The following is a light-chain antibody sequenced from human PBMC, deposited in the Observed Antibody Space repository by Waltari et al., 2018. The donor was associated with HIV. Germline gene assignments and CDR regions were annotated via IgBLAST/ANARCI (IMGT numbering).Light chain of an antibody. J-gene: IGLJ2*01. CDR2: GNN. Sequence: QSVLTQPPSVSGAPGQRVTISCTGSSSNIGANYDVHWYQQFPGTAPKLLLSGNNDRPSGVPDRFPGSRSGTSASLTITGLQADDEADYYCQSYDSSLSGSVVFGGGTKLTVL. V-gene: IGLV1-40*01. CDR3: QSYDSSLSGSVV. CDR1: SSNIGANYD.